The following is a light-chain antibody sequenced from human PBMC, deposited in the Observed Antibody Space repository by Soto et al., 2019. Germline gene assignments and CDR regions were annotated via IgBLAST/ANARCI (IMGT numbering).Light chain of an antibody. Sequence: EIVMTQSPATLSVSPGESATLSCRASQSVSSKLAWYQQKPGQAPRLLIYGGSTRASGIPARFSGGGSGTEFTLTISSLQSEDFVVYYCQQHNNWPYTFGQGTKLEIK. V-gene: IGKV3-15*01. CDR1: QSVSSK. CDR2: GGS. CDR3: QQHNNWPYT. J-gene: IGKJ2*01.